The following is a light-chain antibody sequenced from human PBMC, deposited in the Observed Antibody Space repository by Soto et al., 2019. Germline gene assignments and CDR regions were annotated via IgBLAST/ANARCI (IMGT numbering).Light chain of an antibody. J-gene: IGKJ4*01. CDR3: QQSYSAPLT. V-gene: IGKV1-39*01. CDR2: AAS. Sequence: DIQMTQSPSSLSASVGDRVTITCRASQSISSYLNWYQQKPGKAPKLMIYAASSLQSGVTSKLSGSGSGTDFTLTISSLQPEDFATYYCQQSYSAPLTFGGGTKV. CDR1: QSISSY.